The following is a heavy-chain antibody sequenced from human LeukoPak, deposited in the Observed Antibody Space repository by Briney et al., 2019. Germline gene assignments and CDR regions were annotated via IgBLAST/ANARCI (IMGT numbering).Heavy chain of an antibody. J-gene: IGHJ4*02. D-gene: IGHD2-2*02. CDR2: IYYSGST. Sequence: PSETLSLTCTVSGGSISSYYWSWIRQPPGKGLEWIGYIYYSGSTNYNPSLKSRVTISVDTSKNQFSLKLSSVTAADTAVYYCARGVRVVCSSTSCYRISNGPLYYFDYWGQGTLVTVSS. CDR3: ARGVRVVCSSTSCYRISNGPLYYFDY. V-gene: IGHV4-59*01. CDR1: GGSISSYY.